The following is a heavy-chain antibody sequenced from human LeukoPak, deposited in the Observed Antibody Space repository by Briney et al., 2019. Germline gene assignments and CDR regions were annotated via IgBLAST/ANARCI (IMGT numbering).Heavy chain of an antibody. CDR1: GFTFSSYA. D-gene: IGHD1-26*01. V-gene: IGHV1-3*01. J-gene: IGHJ5*02. Sequence: PGGSLRLSCAASGFTFSSYAMHWVRQAPGQRLEWMGWINAGNGNTKYSQKFQGRVTITRDTSASTAYMELSSLRSEDTAVYYCARTIVGATNWFDPWGQGTLVTVSS. CDR3: ARTIVGATNWFDP. CDR2: INAGNGNT.